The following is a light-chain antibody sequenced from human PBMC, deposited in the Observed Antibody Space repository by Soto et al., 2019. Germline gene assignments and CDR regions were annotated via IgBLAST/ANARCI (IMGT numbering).Light chain of an antibody. J-gene: IGKJ1*01. CDR2: GAS. V-gene: IGKV3-15*01. Sequence: EKVMTQSPATLSMSPGERATLSCRASQSVSSCLAWYQQKPGQAPRLLIYGASTRATGIPARFSGSGSGTEFTLTISSLQSEDFAVYYCQQYNNWPSWTFGQGTKVEIK. CDR3: QQYNNWPSWT. CDR1: QSVSSC.